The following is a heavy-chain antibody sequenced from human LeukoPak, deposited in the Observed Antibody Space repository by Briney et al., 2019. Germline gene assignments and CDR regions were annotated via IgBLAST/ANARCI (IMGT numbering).Heavy chain of an antibody. CDR2: IIPIFGTA. J-gene: IGHJ4*02. Sequence: SVKVSCKASGGTFSSYAISWVRQAPGQGLGWMGGIIPIFGTANYAQKFQGRVTITADESTSTAYMELSSLRSEDTAVYYCARRMDGYNLAFDYWGQGTLVTVSS. V-gene: IGHV1-69*13. D-gene: IGHD5-24*01. CDR1: GGTFSSYA. CDR3: ARRMDGYNLAFDY.